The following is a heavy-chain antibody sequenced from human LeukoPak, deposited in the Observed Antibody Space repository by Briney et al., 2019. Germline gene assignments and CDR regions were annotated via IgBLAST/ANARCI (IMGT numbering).Heavy chain of an antibody. Sequence: GGSLRLSCAASGFTFSSYGMHWVRQAPGKGLEWVAIISYDGSNEYHTDSVKGRFTISRDNSKNTLYLQMNSLGAEDTAVYYCAKDLRGMDVWGQGTTVTVSS. CDR1: GFTFSSYG. CDR3: AKDLRGMDV. J-gene: IGHJ6*02. CDR2: ISYDGSNE. V-gene: IGHV3-30*18.